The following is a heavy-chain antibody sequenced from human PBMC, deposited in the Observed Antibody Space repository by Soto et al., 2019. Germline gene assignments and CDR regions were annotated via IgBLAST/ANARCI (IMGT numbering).Heavy chain of an antibody. D-gene: IGHD3-22*01. CDR2: ISTNGGST. CDR1: GFTFSIYA. CDR3: VKGEYYYDSSGYYPFDY. J-gene: IGHJ4*02. Sequence: GGSLRLSCSASGFTFSIYAMHWVRQAPGKGQKYVSSISTNGGSTHYADSVKGRFTISRDNSKNTQYLQMTSLRADDTALYYCVKGEYYYDSSGYYPFDYWGQGTLVTVSS. V-gene: IGHV3-64D*06.